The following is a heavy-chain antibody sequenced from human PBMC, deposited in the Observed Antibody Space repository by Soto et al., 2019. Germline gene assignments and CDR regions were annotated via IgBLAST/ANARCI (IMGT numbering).Heavy chain of an antibody. CDR1: DDSINSDKYY. Sequence: QLQLQESGPGLVKPSETLSLTCSVSDDSINSDKYYWGWIRQPPGKGLEWIGSVYYRGNAYYNPSLQTRVTRSLAKSKSQFSLKLNSVTAADSAVYFCARLEGLATISYYFDFWGPGALGTVSS. D-gene: IGHD3-9*01. CDR3: ARLEGLATISYYFDF. V-gene: IGHV4-39*01. CDR2: VYYRGNA. J-gene: IGHJ4*02.